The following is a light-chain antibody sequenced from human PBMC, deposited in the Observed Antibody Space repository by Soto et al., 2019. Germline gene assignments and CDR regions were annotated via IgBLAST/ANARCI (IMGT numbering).Light chain of an antibody. CDR3: SSYAYAGSNNYV. J-gene: IGLJ1*01. V-gene: IGLV2-8*01. Sequence: QSVLTQPPSASGSPGQSVTISCTGTSSDVGGYNYVSWFQQHPGKAPKLMIYEVTKRPSGVPDRFSGSKSGNTASLTVSGLQAEDEADYYCSSYAYAGSNNYVFGTGTKVTGL. CDR1: SSDVGGYNY. CDR2: EVT.